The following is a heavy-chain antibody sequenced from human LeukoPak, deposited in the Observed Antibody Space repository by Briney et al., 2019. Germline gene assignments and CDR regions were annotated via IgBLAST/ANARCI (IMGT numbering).Heavy chain of an antibody. CDR3: ARGGDRYYYDSSGPAIGFDP. J-gene: IGHJ5*02. CDR2: ISSSGSTI. Sequence: KSGGSLRLSCAASGFTFSDYYMGWIRQAPGKGLEWVSYISSSGSTIYYADSVEGRFTISRDNAKNSLYLQMNSLRAEDTAVYYCARGGDRYYYDSSGPAIGFDPWGQGTLVTVSS. D-gene: IGHD3-22*01. V-gene: IGHV3-11*01. CDR1: GFTFSDYY.